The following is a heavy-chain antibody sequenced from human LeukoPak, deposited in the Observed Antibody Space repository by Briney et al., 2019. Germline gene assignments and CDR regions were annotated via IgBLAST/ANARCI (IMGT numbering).Heavy chain of an antibody. CDR2: INTDGSRT. D-gene: IGHD1-26*01. CDR1: GFTFSSYW. CDR3: ARVMSGSYDWFDP. Sequence: PGGSLRLSCAASGFTFSSYWVHWVRQAPGKGLVWVSRINTDGSRTNYADSVKGRFTISRDNAENTMYLQMNSLRAEDTAVHYCARVMSGSYDWFDPWGQGTLVTVSS. J-gene: IGHJ5*02. V-gene: IGHV3-74*01.